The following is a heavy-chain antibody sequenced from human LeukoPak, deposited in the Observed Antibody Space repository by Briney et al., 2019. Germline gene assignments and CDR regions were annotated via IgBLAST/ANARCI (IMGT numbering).Heavy chain of an antibody. D-gene: IGHD6-13*01. V-gene: IGHV1-18*01. CDR2: INTYNGNT. CDR1: GYSLDKFG. Sequence: ASVKVSCKASGYSLDKFGIAWVRQAPGQGLEWMGWINTYNGNTKYAHQIQGRVTMTTDTSTSTVYMELRSLRSDDTAVYFCARDTPQHLKRYDYWGQGTQVTVSS. CDR3: ARDTPQHLKRYDY. J-gene: IGHJ4*02.